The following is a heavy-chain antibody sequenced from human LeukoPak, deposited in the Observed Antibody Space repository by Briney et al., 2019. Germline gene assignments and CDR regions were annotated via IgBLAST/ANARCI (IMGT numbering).Heavy chain of an antibody. CDR1: GFTFSSYG. CDR3: ARRNYYFDY. V-gene: IGHV3-30*03. Sequence: GGSLRLSCAASGFTFSSYGMHWVRQAPGKGLEWVAVISYDGSNKYYADSVKGRFTISRDNSKNTLYLQMTSLRAEDTAVYYCARRNYYFDYWGQGTLVTVSS. D-gene: IGHD1-7*01. J-gene: IGHJ4*02. CDR2: ISYDGSNK.